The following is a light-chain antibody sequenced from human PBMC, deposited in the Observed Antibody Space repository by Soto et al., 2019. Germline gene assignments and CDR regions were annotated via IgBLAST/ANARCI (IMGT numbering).Light chain of an antibody. Sequence: DIVMTQSPLSLPVTPGEPASISCRSSQSLLHSNGYNYLDWYLQKPGQSPQLLIYLGSNRASGVLDRFGGSGSGTDFILKVSRVEAEDVGVYYCMQALQTPLYTFGQGTKREIK. J-gene: IGKJ2*01. CDR1: QSLLHSNGYNY. CDR3: MQALQTPLYT. V-gene: IGKV2-28*01. CDR2: LGS.